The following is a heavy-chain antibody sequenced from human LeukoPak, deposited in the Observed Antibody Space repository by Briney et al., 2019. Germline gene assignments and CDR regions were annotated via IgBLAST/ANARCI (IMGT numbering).Heavy chain of an antibody. CDR3: ARTTVTSGPYWYFDL. CDR1: GFTFSNYW. Sequence: GGSLRLSCAASGFTFSNYWMQWVRQAPGEGLEWVSGIDIAGDTYYPGSVRGRFTISRENAENSLYLQMNSLRAGDTGVYYCARTTVTSGPYWYFDLWGRGTLVTVS. V-gene: IGHV3-13*01. J-gene: IGHJ2*01. CDR2: IDIAGDT. D-gene: IGHD4-17*01.